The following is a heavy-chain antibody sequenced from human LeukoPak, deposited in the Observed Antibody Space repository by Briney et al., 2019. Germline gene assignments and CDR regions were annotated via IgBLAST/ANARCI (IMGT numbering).Heavy chain of an antibody. CDR3: ATFEGLPHHYYYMDV. CDR2: FDPEDGET. D-gene: IGHD4-11*01. CDR1: GYTLTELS. V-gene: IGHV1-24*01. J-gene: IGHJ6*03. Sequence: ASVKVSCKVSGYTLTELSINWVRQAPGKGLEWMGGFDPEDGETIYAQKFQGRVTMTEDTSTNTAYMELSSLRSEDTPVYYCATFEGLPHHYYYMDVWGKGTTVTVSS.